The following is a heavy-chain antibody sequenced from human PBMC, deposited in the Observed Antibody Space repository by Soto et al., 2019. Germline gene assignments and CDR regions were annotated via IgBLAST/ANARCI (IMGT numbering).Heavy chain of an antibody. Sequence: GGSLRLSCAVFGFTFSNYEMNWVRQAPGKGLEWVSYISNSGRAIYYAESVKGRFTISRDNAKNSLYLQMNSLRAEDTAVYYCARDPEIYSGKFGYGLDVWGQGTTVTVSS. CDR2: ISNSGRAI. J-gene: IGHJ6*02. V-gene: IGHV3-48*03. CDR1: GFTFSNYE. CDR3: ARDPEIYSGKFGYGLDV. D-gene: IGHD4-4*01.